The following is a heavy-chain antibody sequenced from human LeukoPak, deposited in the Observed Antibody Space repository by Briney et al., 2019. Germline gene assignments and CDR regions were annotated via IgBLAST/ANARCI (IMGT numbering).Heavy chain of an antibody. V-gene: IGHV3-53*01. Sequence: GGSLRLSCAASGFTVSSNYMSWVRQAPGKGLEWVSVIYSGGSTYYADSVKGRFTISRDNSKNTLYLQMNSLRGEDTAVYYCASSGCSGGSCYTHYYYFYMDVWGKGTTVTVSS. D-gene: IGHD2-15*01. CDR2: IYSGGST. J-gene: IGHJ6*03. CDR1: GFTVSSNY. CDR3: ASSGCSGGSCYTHYYYFYMDV.